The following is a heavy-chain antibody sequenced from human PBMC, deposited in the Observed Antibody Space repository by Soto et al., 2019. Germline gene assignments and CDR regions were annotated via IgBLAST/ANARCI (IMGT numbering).Heavy chain of an antibody. CDR2: IYYSGST. Sequence: SETLSLTCTVSGGSISSSSYYWGWIRQPPGKGLEWIGSIYYSGSTYYNPSLKSRVTISVDTSKNQFSLKLSSVTAADTAVYYCARHPLTATKYNWFDPWGQGTLVTVSS. J-gene: IGHJ5*02. CDR1: GGSISSSSYY. CDR3: ARHPLTATKYNWFDP. D-gene: IGHD5-18*01. V-gene: IGHV4-39*01.